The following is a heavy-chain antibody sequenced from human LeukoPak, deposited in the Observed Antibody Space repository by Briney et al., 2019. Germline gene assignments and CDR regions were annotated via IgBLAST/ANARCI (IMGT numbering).Heavy chain of an antibody. J-gene: IGHJ4*02. D-gene: IGHD6-6*01. CDR2: IDWDDEK. Sequence: SGPTLVNPTQTLTLTCTFSGFSLSTSGVCVSWIRQPPGKALEWLALIDWDDEKFYRTSLKTRLTISKDTSKNQVVLTVTNMDPVDTATYYRARTGPVPALYYFDYWGQGTLVTVSS. V-gene: IGHV2-70*13. CDR3: ARTGPVPALYYFDY. CDR1: GFSLSTSGVC.